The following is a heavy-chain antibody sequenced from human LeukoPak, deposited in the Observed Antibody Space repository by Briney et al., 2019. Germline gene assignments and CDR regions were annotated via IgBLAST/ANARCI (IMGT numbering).Heavy chain of an antibody. CDR2: IYYSGST. D-gene: IGHD6-6*01. CDR3: ARHSGSSSYYFDY. CDR1: GGSISSYY. V-gene: IGHV4-59*08. Sequence: SETLSLTCTVSGGSISSYYWSWIRQAPGKGLEWIGYIYYSGSTNYNPSLKSRVTISVDTSKNQFSLKLSSVTAADTAVHYCARHSGSSSYYFDYWGQGTLVTVSS. J-gene: IGHJ4*02.